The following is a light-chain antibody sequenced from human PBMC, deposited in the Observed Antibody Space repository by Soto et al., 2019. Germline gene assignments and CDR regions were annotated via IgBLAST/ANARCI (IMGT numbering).Light chain of an antibody. CDR3: QQYDSYSLT. CDR2: KAS. Sequence: DVQMTQSPSTLSASVGDTITIICRASQSVSSWVAWYQQKPGKAPKLLIYKASSLESGIPSRFSGSGSGTEFNLTITSLQPDDFATYYCQQYDSYSLTFGPGTTVDIK. CDR1: QSVSSW. J-gene: IGKJ3*01. V-gene: IGKV1-5*03.